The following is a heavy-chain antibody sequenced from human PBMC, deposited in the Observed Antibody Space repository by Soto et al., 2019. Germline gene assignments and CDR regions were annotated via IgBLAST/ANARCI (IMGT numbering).Heavy chain of an antibody. CDR2: INVGNDNT. V-gene: IGHV1-3*01. D-gene: IGHD2-21*01. Sequence: QVHLVQSGAEVKKPGASVKVSCKASGYIFTDYGLQWVRQASGQRLEWMGWINVGNDNTKYSQKYHGRVTFSRYTSATTAYLELTSLTSEDTAVYYCARLGLLSGEGFDSWGQGTLVTVSS. CDR1: GYIFTDYG. CDR3: ARLGLLSGEGFDS. J-gene: IGHJ4*02.